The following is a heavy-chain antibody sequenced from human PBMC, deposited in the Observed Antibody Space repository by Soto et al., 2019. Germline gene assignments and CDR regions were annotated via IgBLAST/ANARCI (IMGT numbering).Heavy chain of an antibody. CDR3: ARYCSSTSCPYYFDY. Sequence: PSETLSLTCTVSGGSISSSSYYWGWIRQPPGKGQEWIGSIYYSGSTYYNPSLKSRVTISVDTSKNQFSLKLSSVTAADTAVYYCARYCSSTSCPYYFDYWGQGTLVTVSS. CDR1: GGSISSSSYY. D-gene: IGHD2-2*01. J-gene: IGHJ4*02. V-gene: IGHV4-39*01. CDR2: IYYSGST.